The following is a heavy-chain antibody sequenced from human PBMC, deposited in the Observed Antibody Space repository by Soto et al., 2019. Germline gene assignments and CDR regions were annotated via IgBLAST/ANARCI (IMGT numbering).Heavy chain of an antibody. CDR2: INPSGGST. Sequence: QVQLVQSGAEVKKPGSSVKVSCKASGYTFTSYYMHWVRQAPGQGLAWMGIINPSGGSTSYAQKFQGRVTMTRDTSTSTVYMELSSLRSEDTAVYYCARDRGYRVAVDYWGQGTLVTVSS. CDR1: GYTFTSYY. D-gene: IGHD5-12*01. V-gene: IGHV1-46*01. CDR3: ARDRGYRVAVDY. J-gene: IGHJ4*02.